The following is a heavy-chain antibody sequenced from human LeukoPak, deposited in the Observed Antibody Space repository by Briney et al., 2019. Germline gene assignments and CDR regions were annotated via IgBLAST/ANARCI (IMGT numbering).Heavy chain of an antibody. V-gene: IGHV7-4-1*02. Sequence: ASVKVSCKASGYTFTSYGINWLRQAPGQGLEWMGWINTNTGNPTYAQGFTGRFVFSLDTSVSTAYLQISSLKAEDTAVYYCARVMITFGGVIVNFDYWGQGTLVTVSS. CDR1: GYTFTSYG. CDR3: ARVMITFGGVIVNFDY. CDR2: INTNTGNP. J-gene: IGHJ4*02. D-gene: IGHD3-16*02.